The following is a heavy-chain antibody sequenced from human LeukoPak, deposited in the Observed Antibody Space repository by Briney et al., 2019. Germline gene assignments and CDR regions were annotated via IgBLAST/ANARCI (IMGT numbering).Heavy chain of an antibody. D-gene: IGHD6-13*01. CDR1: GGSISSGGYY. Sequence: PSQTLSLTCTVSGGSISSGGYYWSWIRQHPGKGLEWIGYIYYSGSTYYNPSLKSRVTISVDTSKNQFSLKLSSATAADTAVYYCARALPAAGTHNWFDPWGQGTLVTVSS. CDR3: ARALPAAGTHNWFDP. J-gene: IGHJ5*02. CDR2: IYYSGST. V-gene: IGHV4-31*03.